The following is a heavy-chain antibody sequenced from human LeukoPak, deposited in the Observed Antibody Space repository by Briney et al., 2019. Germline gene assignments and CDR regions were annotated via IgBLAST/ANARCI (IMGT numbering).Heavy chain of an antibody. V-gene: IGHV3-11*04. Sequence: GGSLRLSCAPSGLTFIDYYMTGIPQAPGRGLRGVSSISGSGTTTYSADSVRGRFTVSRDNAKNSVFLYMNSLRAEDTAVYYCAIQITMIVVVPYFDYWGQGTLVTVSS. CDR3: AIQITMIVVVPYFDY. CDR1: GLTFIDYY. D-gene: IGHD3-22*01. J-gene: IGHJ4*02. CDR2: ISGSGTTT.